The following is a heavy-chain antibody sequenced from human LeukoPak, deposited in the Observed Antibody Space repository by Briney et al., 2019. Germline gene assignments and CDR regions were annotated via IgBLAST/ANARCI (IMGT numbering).Heavy chain of an antibody. CDR1: GFTFSSYG. Sequence: GGSLRLSCAASGFTFSSYGMHWVRQAPGKGLEWVAVISYDGSNKYYADSVKGRLTISRDNSKNTLYLQMNSLRAEDTAVYYCARALRGRIKNWFDPWGQGTLVTVSS. CDR2: ISYDGSNK. CDR3: ARALRGRIKNWFDP. V-gene: IGHV3-30*03. D-gene: IGHD2-15*01. J-gene: IGHJ5*02.